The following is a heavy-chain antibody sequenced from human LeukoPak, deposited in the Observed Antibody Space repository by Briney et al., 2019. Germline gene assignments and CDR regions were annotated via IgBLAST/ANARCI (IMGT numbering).Heavy chain of an antibody. CDR3: ARAARYHYGSGSYRYYFDY. J-gene: IGHJ4*02. Sequence: PSETLSLTCTVSGSSISSSNYYWGWIRQPPGKGLEWIGSIYYGGTTYYNPSLKSRVTISVDTSKNQCSLKLSSVTAADTAVYYCARAARYHYGSGSYRYYFDYWGQGNLVTVSS. CDR1: GSSISSSNYY. D-gene: IGHD3-10*01. CDR2: IYYGGTT. V-gene: IGHV4-39*01.